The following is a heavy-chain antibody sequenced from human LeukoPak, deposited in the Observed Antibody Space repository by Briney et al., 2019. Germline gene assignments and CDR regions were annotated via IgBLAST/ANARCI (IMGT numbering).Heavy chain of an antibody. J-gene: IGHJ6*03. CDR3: ARVRDGPSHYYYYMDV. CDR2: IYYSGST. V-gene: IGHV4-39*07. Sequence: PETLSLTPTLSVGSLSSSSYYGGSSRQPPGKGLEWVGCIYYSGSTYYTPSLKSRVTISVDTSKNQFSLKLSSVTAADTAVYYCARVRDGPSHYYYYMDVWGKGTTVTVSS. D-gene: IGHD5-24*01. CDR1: VGSLSSSSYY.